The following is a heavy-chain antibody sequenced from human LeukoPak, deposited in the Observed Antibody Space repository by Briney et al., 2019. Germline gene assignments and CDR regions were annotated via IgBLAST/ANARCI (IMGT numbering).Heavy chain of an antibody. CDR3: ARGYGDFRVEGRYFHS. D-gene: IGHD4-17*01. Sequence: SETLSLTCTVSDGSITNYDWSWVRQPPGKGLEFIRHVHYSGTANYNPSLRSRVTISIDTSKKHFFLKLKSVTAADTAVYYCARGYGDFRVEGRYFHSWGQGTLVTVSS. CDR2: VHYSGTA. CDR1: DGSITNYD. J-gene: IGHJ4*02. V-gene: IGHV4-59*01.